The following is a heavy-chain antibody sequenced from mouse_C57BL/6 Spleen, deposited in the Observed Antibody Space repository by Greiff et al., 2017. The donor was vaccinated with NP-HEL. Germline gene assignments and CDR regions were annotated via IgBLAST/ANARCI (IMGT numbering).Heavy chain of an antibody. D-gene: IGHD2-5*01. Sequence: QVTLKVSGPGILQSSQPLSLTCSFSGFSLSTSGMGVSWIRQPSGKGLEWLAHIYWDDDKRYNPSLKSRLTISKDTSRNQVFLKITSVDTADTATYYCARTGTYYSNHNWYFDVWGTGTTVTVSS. J-gene: IGHJ1*03. CDR1: GFSLSTSGMG. CDR3: ARTGTYYSNHNWYFDV. V-gene: IGHV8-12*01. CDR2: IYWDDDK.